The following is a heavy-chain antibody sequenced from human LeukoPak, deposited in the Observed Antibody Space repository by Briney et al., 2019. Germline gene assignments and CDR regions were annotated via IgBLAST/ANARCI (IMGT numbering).Heavy chain of an antibody. J-gene: IGHJ5*02. Sequence: SETLSLTCTVSGDSISTYFWNWVRQPPGKGLEWIGYIYYSGSTNYNPSLKSRVTISVDTSKNQFSLKLSSVTAADTAVYYCARDRGMVRGVSNWFDPWGQGTLVTVSS. CDR1: GDSISTYF. CDR2: IYYSGST. V-gene: IGHV4-59*01. CDR3: ARDRGMVRGVSNWFDP. D-gene: IGHD3-10*01.